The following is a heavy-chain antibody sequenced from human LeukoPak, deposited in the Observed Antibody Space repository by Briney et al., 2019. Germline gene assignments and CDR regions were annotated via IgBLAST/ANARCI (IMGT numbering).Heavy chain of an antibody. CDR3: AAAQLTYYYGSGSYYNFDY. Sequence: GASVKVSSKAFGYTFTSNYMHWVRQAPGQGPEWMGVISPSGGSTTYAQKFQGRVTLARDMSTSTDYLELSSLRSEDTAVYYCAAAQLTYYYGSGSYYNFDYWGQGTLVTVSS. CDR2: ISPSGGST. CDR1: GYTFTSNY. J-gene: IGHJ4*02. V-gene: IGHV1-46*01. D-gene: IGHD3-10*01.